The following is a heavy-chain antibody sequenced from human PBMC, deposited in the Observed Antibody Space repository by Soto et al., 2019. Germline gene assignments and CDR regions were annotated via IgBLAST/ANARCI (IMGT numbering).Heavy chain of an antibody. V-gene: IGHV3-33*01. J-gene: IGHJ4*02. CDR3: ARGDYYDSSGPLIDY. D-gene: IGHD3-22*01. CDR2: IWYDGSNK. Sequence: QVQLVESGGGVVQPGRSLRLSCAASGFTFSSYGMHWVRQAPGKGLEWVAVIWYDGSNKYYADSVKGRFTISRDNSKKTLYLQMNSLRAEDTAVYYCARGDYYDSSGPLIDYWGQGTLVTVSS. CDR1: GFTFSSYG.